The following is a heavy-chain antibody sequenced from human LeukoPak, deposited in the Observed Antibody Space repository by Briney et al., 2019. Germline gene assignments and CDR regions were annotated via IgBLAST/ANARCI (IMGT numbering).Heavy chain of an antibody. CDR1: GFTFSSYW. J-gene: IGHJ4*02. D-gene: IGHD1-26*01. Sequence: GGSLRLSCAASGFTFSSYWMSWVRQAPGKGLEWVANIKQDGSEKYYVDSVKGRFIISRDNAKNSLYLQMNSLRAEDTAVYYCAREKGIVGATILDYWGQGTLVTVSS. V-gene: IGHV3-7*01. CDR3: AREKGIVGATILDY. CDR2: IKQDGSEK.